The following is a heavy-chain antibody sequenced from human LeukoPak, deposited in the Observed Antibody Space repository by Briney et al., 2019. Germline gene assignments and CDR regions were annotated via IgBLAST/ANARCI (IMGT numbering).Heavy chain of an antibody. D-gene: IGHD5-24*01. CDR2: IYASGNT. CDR1: GASVSTTAYV. J-gene: IGHJ3*01. CDR3: ASYREAYDLYPHGLDV. V-gene: IGHV4-61*02. Sequence: SETLSLTCSVSGASVSTTAYVWNWIRQPAGEGLEWIGRIYASGNTHYNRALKSRFTMTLDTTKNQFSLTMNSVTAADSAVYFCASYREAYDLYPHGLDVWGRGTVVTVSS.